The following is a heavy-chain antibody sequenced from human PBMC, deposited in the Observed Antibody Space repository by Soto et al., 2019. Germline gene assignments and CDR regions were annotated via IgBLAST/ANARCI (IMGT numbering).Heavy chain of an antibody. V-gene: IGHV3-11*06. D-gene: IGHD3-3*01. CDR2: ISSSSSYT. J-gene: IGHJ3*02. CDR1: GFTFSDYY. Sequence: QVQLVESGGGLVKPGGSLRLSCAASGFTFSDYYMSWIRQAPGKGLEWVSYISSSSSYTNYADSVKGRFTISRDNAKNSLYLQMNSLRAEDTAVYYCARVQYDFWSGYYPPDAFDIWGQGTMVTVSS. CDR3: ARVQYDFWSGYYPPDAFDI.